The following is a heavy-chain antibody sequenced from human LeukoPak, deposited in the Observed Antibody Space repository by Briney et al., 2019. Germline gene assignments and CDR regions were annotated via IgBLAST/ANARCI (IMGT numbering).Heavy chain of an antibody. D-gene: IGHD4-17*01. CDR1: GFTFSNYA. Sequence: GGSLRLSCAASGFTFSNYAMSWVRQAPGKGLEWVSAISGSGGGTYYADSVKGRFTISRDNSKNTLYLQMYSLRAEDTAIYYCAKSPTVTAKSDWGQGTLVTVSS. V-gene: IGHV3-23*01. J-gene: IGHJ4*02. CDR3: AKSPTVTAKSD. CDR2: ISGSGGGT.